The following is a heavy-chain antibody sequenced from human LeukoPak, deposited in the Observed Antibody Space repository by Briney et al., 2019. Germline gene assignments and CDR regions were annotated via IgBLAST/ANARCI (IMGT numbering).Heavy chain of an antibody. V-gene: IGHV5-51*01. D-gene: IGHD3-9*01. J-gene: IGHJ3*02. Sequence: GESLQISCKGSGYSFTSYWIGWVRQMPGKGLEWMGIIYPDDSDTRYSPSLQGQVTISADKSNSTAHLQWSSLKASDTAMYYCARTTGYYIGSDAFDIWGQGTMVTVSS. CDR1: GYSFTSYW. CDR2: IYPDDSDT. CDR3: ARTTGYYIGSDAFDI.